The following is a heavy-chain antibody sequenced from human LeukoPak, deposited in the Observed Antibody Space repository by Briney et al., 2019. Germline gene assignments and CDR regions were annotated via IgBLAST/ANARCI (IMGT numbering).Heavy chain of an antibody. CDR1: GLPLRYAA. D-gene: IGHD1-26*01. J-gene: IGHJ4*02. CDR2: ISSSGSDK. CDR3: AKEMELDS. Sequence: GGSVTISCAASGLPLRYAAMTWARQAPGKGLEWVSLISSSGSDKGHFTSVKGRFTISRDNSKDTLYLHMHTLRGEDTAEYYGAKEMELDSWGQGTVVTVSS. V-gene: IGHV3-23*01.